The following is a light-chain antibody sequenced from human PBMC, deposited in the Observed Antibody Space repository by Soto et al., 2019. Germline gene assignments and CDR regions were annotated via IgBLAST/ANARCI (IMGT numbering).Light chain of an antibody. V-gene: IGKV1-6*01. CDR3: LQDYNYPPT. Sequence: AIQMTQSPSSLSASVGDRVTITCRASQGIGYDLAWYQQKAGKAPELLIYATSTLQSGVPSRFSGSISGTDFTLTISSLQPEDFATYYCLQDYNYPPTFGPGTKVEIK. CDR2: ATS. CDR1: QGIGYD. J-gene: IGKJ1*01.